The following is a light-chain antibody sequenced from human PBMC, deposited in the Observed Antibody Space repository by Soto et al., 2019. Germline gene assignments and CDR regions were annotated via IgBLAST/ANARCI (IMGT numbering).Light chain of an antibody. CDR3: QQYDSYSRPT. Sequence: IQMTQSPSTLSASVGDRVTITCRASQSVSDWLAWYQHKPGKTPKLLIYKASTLESGVPSRFSGFGSGTEFTLAISSLQPEDFATYYCQQYDSYSRPTFGGGTKVEIK. J-gene: IGKJ4*01. CDR1: QSVSDW. CDR2: KAS. V-gene: IGKV1-5*03.